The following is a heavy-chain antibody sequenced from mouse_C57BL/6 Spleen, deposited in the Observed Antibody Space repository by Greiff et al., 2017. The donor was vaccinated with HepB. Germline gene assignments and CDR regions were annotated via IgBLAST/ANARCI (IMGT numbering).Heavy chain of an antibody. V-gene: IGHV1-26*01. CDR1: GYTFTDYY. J-gene: IGHJ4*01. D-gene: IGHD2-4*01. Sequence: VQLQQSGPELVKPGASVKISCKASGYTFTDYYMNWVKQSHGKSLEWIGDINPNNGGTSYNQKFKGKATLTVDKSSSTAYMELRSLTSEDSAVYYCARDYDYEYAMDYWGQGTSVTVSS. CDR3: ARDYDYEYAMDY. CDR2: INPNNGGT.